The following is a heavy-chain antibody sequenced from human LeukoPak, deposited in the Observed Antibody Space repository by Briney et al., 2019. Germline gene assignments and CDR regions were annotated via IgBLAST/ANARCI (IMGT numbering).Heavy chain of an antibody. V-gene: IGHV4-4*07. J-gene: IGHJ3*02. Sequence: PSETLSLTCTVSGGSINNYYWSWIRQPAGKGLEGIGRIYTRGSTNYNPSLKSRVSMSVDTSKNQFSRKLSSVTAADTAVYYCARGRYCSADICSGGDAFDIWGQGTMVSVSS. CDR2: IYTRGST. CDR3: ARGRYCSADICSGGDAFDI. CDR1: GGSINNYY. D-gene: IGHD2-15*01.